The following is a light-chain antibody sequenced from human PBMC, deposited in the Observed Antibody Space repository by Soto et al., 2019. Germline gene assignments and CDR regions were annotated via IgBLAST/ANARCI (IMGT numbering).Light chain of an antibody. CDR3: AGWDGSLKGFD. CDR2: ENN. V-gene: IGLV1-44*01. CDR1: ASNIGRDP. Sequence: QSVLTQPPSASGAPGQRVTISCSGSASNIGRDPVNWYQQVPGTAPKLLIYENNHRPSGVPDRFSGSKSGTSASLVISGLQSEDEAEYFCAGWDGSLKGFDFGTGTKATVL. J-gene: IGLJ1*01.